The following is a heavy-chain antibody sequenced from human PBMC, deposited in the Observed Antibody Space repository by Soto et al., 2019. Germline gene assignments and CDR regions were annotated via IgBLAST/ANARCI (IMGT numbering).Heavy chain of an antibody. Sequence: LRLSCSASGFIFSESTIYWVRQVPGKGLEAISAVSTSGRSTYYADSVKDRFTISRDNSKNTLFLQMGSLRPEDTAIYYCVKQAHGLDGVAFDYWGQGTQVTVSS. CDR2: VSTSGRST. V-gene: IGHV3-64D*06. J-gene: IGHJ4*02. CDR1: GFIFSEST. D-gene: IGHD2-15*01. CDR3: VKQAHGLDGVAFDY.